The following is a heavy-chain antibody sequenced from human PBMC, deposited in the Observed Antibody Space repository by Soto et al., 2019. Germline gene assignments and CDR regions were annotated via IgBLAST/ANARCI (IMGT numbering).Heavy chain of an antibody. J-gene: IGHJ4*02. CDR2: IYYSGST. CDR1: GGSISSSSYY. D-gene: IGHD3-10*01. CDR3: ANMGRGVKYYVDY. V-gene: IGHV4-39*01. Sequence: PSETLSLTCTVSGGSISSSSYYWGWIRQPPGKGLEWIGSIYYSGSTYYNPSLKSRVTISVDTSKNQFSLKLSSVTAADTAVYYCANMGRGVKYYVDYWGQGTLVTVSS.